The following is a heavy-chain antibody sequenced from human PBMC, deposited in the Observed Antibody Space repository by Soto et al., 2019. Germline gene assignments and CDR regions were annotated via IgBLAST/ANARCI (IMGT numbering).Heavy chain of an antibody. CDR1: GYTFTSYG. V-gene: IGHV1-18*01. CDR2: ISAYNGNT. Sequence: ASVKVSCKASGYTFTSYGISWVRQAPGQGLEWMGWISAYNGNTNYAQKLQDRVTMTTDISTSTAYMELRSLRSDDTAVYYCAKVLSGAYFDDSDYWGQGTLVTVSS. CDR3: AKVLSGAYFDDSDY. D-gene: IGHD3-22*01. J-gene: IGHJ4*02.